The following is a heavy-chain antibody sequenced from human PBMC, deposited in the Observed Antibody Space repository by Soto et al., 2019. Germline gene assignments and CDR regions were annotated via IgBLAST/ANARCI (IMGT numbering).Heavy chain of an antibody. CDR1: GYSFTSYW. CDR2: IYPGDSDT. V-gene: IGHV5-51*01. D-gene: IGHD1-1*01. CDR3: ARRPASGTTAGWFDP. Sequence: GESLKISCKGSGYSFTSYWIGWVRQMPGKGLEWMGIIYPGDSDTRYSPSFQGQVTISADKSISTAYLQWSSLKASDTAMYYCARRPASGTTAGWFDPWGQGTLVTVSS. J-gene: IGHJ5*02.